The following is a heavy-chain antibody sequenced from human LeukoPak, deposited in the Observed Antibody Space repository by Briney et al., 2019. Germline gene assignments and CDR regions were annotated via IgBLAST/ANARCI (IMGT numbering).Heavy chain of an antibody. CDR3: AHSSGVPDTAMATGYFDY. CDR1: GFSLSTSGVG. D-gene: IGHD5-18*01. V-gene: IGHV2-5*01. Sequence: SGPTLVNPTQTLTLTCTFSGFSLSTSGVGVGWIRQPPGKALEWLALIYWNDDKRYSPSLKSRLTITKDTSKNQVVLTMTNMDPVDTATYYCAHSSGVPDTAMATGYFDYWGQGTLVTVSS. CDR2: IYWNDDK. J-gene: IGHJ4*02.